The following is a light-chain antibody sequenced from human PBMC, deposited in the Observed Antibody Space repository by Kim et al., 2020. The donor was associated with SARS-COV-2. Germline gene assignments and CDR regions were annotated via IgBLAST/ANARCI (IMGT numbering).Light chain of an antibody. Sequence: EIVLTQSPGTLSLSPGERATLSCRASQTVSSSYLAWYRQKPGQPPRLLIYGTSTRATGVPDRFSGSGSGTDFTLTISRLEPEDFAVYYCQQDGSAFGGGTKVDIK. CDR3: QQDGSA. CDR2: GTS. V-gene: IGKV3-20*01. CDR1: QTVSSSY. J-gene: IGKJ4*01.